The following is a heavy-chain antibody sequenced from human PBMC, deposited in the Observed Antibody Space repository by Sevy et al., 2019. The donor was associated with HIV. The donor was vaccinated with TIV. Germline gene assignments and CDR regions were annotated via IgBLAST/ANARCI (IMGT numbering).Heavy chain of an antibody. Sequence: GGSLRLSCAASGFTFGSYAMSWVRQAPGKGLEWVSAISGTGGSTYYADSVKGRFTISRDNSKNTLYLQMNSLRAEDTAVYYCAKERGVPWGADYYDYWGQGTLVTVSS. J-gene: IGHJ4*02. D-gene: IGHD1-1*01. CDR1: GFTFGSYA. CDR3: AKERGVPWGADYYDY. V-gene: IGHV3-23*01. CDR2: ISGTGGST.